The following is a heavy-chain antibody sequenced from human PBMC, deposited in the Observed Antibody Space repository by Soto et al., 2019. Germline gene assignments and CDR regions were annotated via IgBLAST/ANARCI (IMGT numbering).Heavy chain of an antibody. CDR3: GSGYSSGNVDY. D-gene: IGHD6-19*01. V-gene: IGHV3-53*01. J-gene: IGHJ4*02. CDR1: GFTVSSND. Sequence: GGSLRLSCAACGFTVSSNDMSWVRQAPGKGLEWVSVISSGGSTYYADYVKGRFTISRDNSKNTLYLQMKSLRAEETAVYYCGSGYSSGNVDYSGRGTPVTVCS. CDR2: ISSGGST.